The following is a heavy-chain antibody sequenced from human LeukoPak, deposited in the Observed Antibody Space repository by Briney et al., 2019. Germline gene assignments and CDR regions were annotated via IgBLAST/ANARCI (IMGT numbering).Heavy chain of an antibody. CDR1: GYTFTTHD. CDR3: VRTPPNWGFDY. J-gene: IGHJ4*02. Sequence: ASVKGSCKASGYTFTTHDINWVRQATGQGLEWLGWMSPNSGDTGYAQKFQGRATMTSDSSISTAYMELSSLRSEDTAIYYCVRTPPNWGFDYWGQGTLVTVSS. D-gene: IGHD7-27*01. V-gene: IGHV1-8*01. CDR2: MSPNSGDT.